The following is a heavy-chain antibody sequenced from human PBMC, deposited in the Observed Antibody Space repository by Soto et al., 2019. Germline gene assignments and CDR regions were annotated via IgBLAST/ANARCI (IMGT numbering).Heavy chain of an antibody. CDR2: ISGSGGST. CDR3: AKDVPSRYNWNDGVLDY. CDR1: GFTLSSEA. J-gene: IGHJ4*02. V-gene: IGHV3-23*01. Sequence: WSLRLSCAASGFTLSSEAMSWVRQAPGKGLEWVSAISGSGGSTYYADSVKGRFTISRDNSKNTLYLQMNSLRAEDTAVYYCAKDVPSRYNWNDGVLDYWGQGTLVTVSS. D-gene: IGHD1-20*01.